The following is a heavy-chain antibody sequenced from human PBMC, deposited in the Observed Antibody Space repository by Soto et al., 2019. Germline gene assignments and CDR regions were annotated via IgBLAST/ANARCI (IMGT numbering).Heavy chain of an antibody. V-gene: IGHV4-31*03. D-gene: IGHD4-17*01. CDR2: IYYRGAT. Sequence: QVQLQESGPGLVRPSETLSLTCSVSGDSIGSTIHSWSWIRLHPGQGLEYIGYIYYRGATYYSPSLERRVTISVDTSKNQFSLKLTSVTAADTARYYCARCSDIGDKRDACDVWGQGTMLTVSS. CDR3: ARCSDIGDKRDACDV. CDR1: GDSIGSTIHS. J-gene: IGHJ3*01.